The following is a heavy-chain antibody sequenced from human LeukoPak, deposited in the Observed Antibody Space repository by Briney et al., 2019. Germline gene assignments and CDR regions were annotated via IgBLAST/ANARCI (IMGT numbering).Heavy chain of an antibody. D-gene: IGHD2-15*01. Sequence: PGGSLRLSCAASGFTFSSYEMNWVRQAPGKGLEWVSYISSSGSTIYYADSVKGRFTISRDNAKNSLYLQMNSLRAEDTAVYYCASLKGSSADYYYYMDVWGKGTTVTVSS. J-gene: IGHJ6*03. CDR1: GFTFSSYE. V-gene: IGHV3-48*03. CDR3: ASLKGSSADYYYYMDV. CDR2: ISSSGSTI.